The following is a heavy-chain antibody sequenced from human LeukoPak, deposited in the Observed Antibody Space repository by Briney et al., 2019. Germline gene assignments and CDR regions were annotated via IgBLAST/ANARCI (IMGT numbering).Heavy chain of an antibody. D-gene: IGHD3-10*01. V-gene: IGHV4-39*07. CDR1: GASISSGSNY. J-gene: IGHJ5*02. Sequence: SETLSLTCSVSGASISSGSNYWGWIRQPPGKTLEWIGSIYSSGSTYYNSSLQSRVIIIIDTPKNQFSLKLSSVTAADTAVYYCARVEAVYGPGRFDPWGQGTLVTVSS. CDR2: IYSSGST. CDR3: ARVEAVYGPGRFDP.